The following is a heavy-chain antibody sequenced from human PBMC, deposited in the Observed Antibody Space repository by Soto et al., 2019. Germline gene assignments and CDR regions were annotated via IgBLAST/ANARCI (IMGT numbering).Heavy chain of an antibody. D-gene: IGHD6-13*01. J-gene: IGHJ4*02. Sequence: QVQLVQSGAEVKKPGSSVKVSCKASGGTFSSYTLAWVRQAPGQGLEWMGEIIPIFGTTNYVQKFQGRVTITADVSTNTAYMELSSLGSEDTAMYYCARDSIAASGTDYWGQGTLVTVSS. CDR2: IIPIFGTT. CDR3: ARDSIAASGTDY. V-gene: IGHV1-69*01. CDR1: GGTFSSYT.